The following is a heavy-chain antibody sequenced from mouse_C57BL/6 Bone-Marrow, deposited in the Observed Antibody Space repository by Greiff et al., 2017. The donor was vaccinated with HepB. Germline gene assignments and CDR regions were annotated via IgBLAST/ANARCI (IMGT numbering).Heavy chain of an antibody. J-gene: IGHJ3*01. D-gene: IGHD1-1*01. Sequence: QVQLKQSEAELVKPGASVKISCKASGYAFSSYWMNWVKQRPGKGLEWIGQIYPGDGDTNYNGKFKGKATLTADKSSSTAYMQLSSLTSEDSAVYFCARDPPDYYGSPLHWFAYWGQGTLVTVSA. V-gene: IGHV1-80*01. CDR2: IYPGDGDT. CDR1: GYAFSSYW. CDR3: ARDPPDYYGSPLHWFAY.